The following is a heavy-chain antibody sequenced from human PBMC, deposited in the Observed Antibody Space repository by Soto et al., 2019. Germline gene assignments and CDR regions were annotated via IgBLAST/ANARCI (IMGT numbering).Heavy chain of an antibody. CDR3: ARDPRLQYYFDY. Sequence: SVKGSCKASGGTFSSYAISWVRQAPGQGLEWMGGIIPIFGTANYAQKFQGRVTITADESTSTAYMELSSLRSEDTAVYYCARDPRLQYYFDYWGQGTLVTVSS. CDR1: GGTFSSYA. CDR2: IIPIFGTA. J-gene: IGHJ4*02. V-gene: IGHV1-69*13. D-gene: IGHD4-4*01.